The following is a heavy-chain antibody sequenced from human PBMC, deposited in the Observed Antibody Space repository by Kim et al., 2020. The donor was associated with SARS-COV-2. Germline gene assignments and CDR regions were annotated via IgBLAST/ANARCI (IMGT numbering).Heavy chain of an antibody. J-gene: IGHJ3*02. CDR3: ARDRILTDYSNFHDAFDI. D-gene: IGHD3-9*01. V-gene: IGHV4-59*01. Sequence: SETLSLTCTVSGGSISSYYWSWIRQPPGKGLEWIGYIYYSGSTNYNPSLKSRVPISVKTSKNKLSLKLSSVNAADTAVYYCARDRILTDYSNFHDAFDI. CDR1: GGSISSYY. CDR2: IYYSGST.